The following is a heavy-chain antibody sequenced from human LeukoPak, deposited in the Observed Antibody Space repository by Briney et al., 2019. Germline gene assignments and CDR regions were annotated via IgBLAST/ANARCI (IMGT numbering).Heavy chain of an antibody. CDR3: ARDHLRYFDWPPRGLGYYYYGMDV. CDR2: ISAYNGKT. Sequence: ASVKVSCKASGYTFTSYGISWVRQAPGQGLEGMGWISAYNGKTNYAQKLQGRVSMTTDTSTSTAYMELRSLRSDATAVYYCARDHLRYFDWPPRGLGYYYYGMDVWGQGTTVTVSS. J-gene: IGHJ6*02. CDR1: GYTFTSYG. V-gene: IGHV1-18*01. D-gene: IGHD3-9*01.